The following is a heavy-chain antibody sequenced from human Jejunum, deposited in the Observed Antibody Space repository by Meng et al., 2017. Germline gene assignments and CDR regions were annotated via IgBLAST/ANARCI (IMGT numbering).Heavy chain of an antibody. V-gene: IGHV3-23*01. CDR2: LTTTTA. CDR3: AKDRKPDGLWPIDY. CDR1: GFTFSDYS. J-gene: IGHJ4*02. D-gene: IGHD4-17*01. Sequence: GESLKISCAASGFTFSDYSLSWVRQAPGKGLEWVSSLTTTTAYYAENVKVRFTISRDNSRKTLYLQMNNLRAEDTAIYYCAKDRKPDGLWPIDYWGQGTVVTVSS.